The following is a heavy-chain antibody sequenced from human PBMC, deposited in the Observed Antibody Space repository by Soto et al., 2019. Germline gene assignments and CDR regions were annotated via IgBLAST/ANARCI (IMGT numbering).Heavy chain of an antibody. V-gene: IGHV1-18*01. J-gene: IGHJ4*02. Sequence: QVQLVQSGAEVMKPGASLKVSCKASGYTFTSYGISWVRQAPGQGLEWMGWISPYNGNTNYAQKLQGRVTMTTDTSTSTAYVELRSLRFDDTAVYYCARVQAGFDYWGQGTLVTVSS. CDR2: ISPYNGNT. CDR3: ARVQAGFDY. D-gene: IGHD3-10*01. CDR1: GYTFTSYG.